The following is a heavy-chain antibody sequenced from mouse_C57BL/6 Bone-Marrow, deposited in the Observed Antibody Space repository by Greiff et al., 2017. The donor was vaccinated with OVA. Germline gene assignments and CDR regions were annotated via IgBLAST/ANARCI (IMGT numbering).Heavy chain of an antibody. D-gene: IGHD1-1*01. V-gene: IGHV1-69*01. Sequence: VQLKQPGAELVMPGASVKLSCKASGYTFTSYWMHWVKQRPGQGLEWIGEIDPSDSYTNYNQKFKGKSTLTVDKSSSTAYMQLSSLTSEDSAVYYCARKSYGSSLDYWGQGTTLTVSS. J-gene: IGHJ2*01. CDR3: ARKSYGSSLDY. CDR2: IDPSDSYT. CDR1: GYTFTSYW.